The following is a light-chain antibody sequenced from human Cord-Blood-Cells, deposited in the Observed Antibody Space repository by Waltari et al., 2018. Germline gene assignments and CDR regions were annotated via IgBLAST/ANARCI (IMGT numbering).Light chain of an antibody. J-gene: IGLJ2*01. V-gene: IGLV2-14*01. Sequence: QSALTQPSSVSASPAPSITISSTGTSSDVGGYNYVSWYQQHPGKAPKLMIYDVSKRPSGVSNRFSGSKSGNTASLTISGLQAEDEADYYCSSYTSSSTWLFGGGTKLTVL. CDR1: SSDVGGYNY. CDR3: SSYTSSSTWL. CDR2: DVS.